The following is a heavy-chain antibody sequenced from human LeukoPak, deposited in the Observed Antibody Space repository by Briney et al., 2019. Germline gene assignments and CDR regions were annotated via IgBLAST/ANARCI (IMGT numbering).Heavy chain of an antibody. CDR2: ISSSSSYI. J-gene: IGHJ6*03. Sequence: GGSLRLSCAASRFTFSSYSMNWVRQAPGKGLEWVSSISSSSSYIYYADSVKGRFTISRDNAKNSLYLQMNSLRVEDTAVYYCAKAPRFGDHATEYYYYYMHVWGKGTTVTVSS. CDR1: RFTFSSYS. CDR3: AKAPRFGDHATEYYYYYMHV. D-gene: IGHD3-16*01. V-gene: IGHV3-21*04.